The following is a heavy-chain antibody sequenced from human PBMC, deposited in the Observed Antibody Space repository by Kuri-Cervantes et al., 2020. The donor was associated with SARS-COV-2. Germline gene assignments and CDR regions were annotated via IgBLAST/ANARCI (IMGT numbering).Heavy chain of an antibody. J-gene: IGHJ3*02. CDR1: GFTFTSSA. V-gene: IGHV1-58*02. Sequence: SVKVSCKASGFTFTSSAMQWVRQARGQRLEWIGWIVVGSGNTNYAQKFQERVTITRDMSTSTAYMGLSSLRSEDMAVYYCAAALIDAFDIWGQGTMVTVSS. CDR2: IVVGSGNT. CDR3: AAALIDAFDI.